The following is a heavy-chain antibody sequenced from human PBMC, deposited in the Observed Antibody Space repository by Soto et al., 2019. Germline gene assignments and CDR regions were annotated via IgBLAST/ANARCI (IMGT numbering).Heavy chain of an antibody. D-gene: IGHD2-21*02. CDR3: ARVERGTATTVVSAFDM. J-gene: IGHJ3*02. V-gene: IGHV4-34*01. Sequence: QVQLQQWGAGLLKPSETLSLTCAVYGGSISSGRYYWSWIRQPPGMGLEWIGEMSDSGGTNFNPSVKSRVTISVDTSKNQFSLEMSSVTAADTALYYCARVERGTATTVVSAFDMWGSGAMVTVSS. CDR2: MSDSGGT. CDR1: GGSISSGRYY.